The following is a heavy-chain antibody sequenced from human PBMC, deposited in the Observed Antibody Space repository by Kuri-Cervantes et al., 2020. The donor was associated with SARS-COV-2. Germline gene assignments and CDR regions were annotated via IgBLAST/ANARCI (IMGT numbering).Heavy chain of an antibody. CDR3: ARDSEFTRDAFEI. V-gene: IGHV1-69*04. CDR1: GGTLSTYT. Sequence: SVKVSCKASGGTLSTYTVPWVRQAPGQGLEWMGRIIPVLRVENYAQKFQGRVTITADKSTNTAYMELTSLRSEDTAVYYCARDSEFTRDAFEIWGQGTMVTVSS. CDR2: IIPVLRVE. J-gene: IGHJ3*02.